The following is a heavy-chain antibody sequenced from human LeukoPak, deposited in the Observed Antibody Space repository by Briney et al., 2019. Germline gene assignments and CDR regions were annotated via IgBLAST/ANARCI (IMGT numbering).Heavy chain of an antibody. Sequence: PGGSLRLSCAASGFTVSSNYMSWVRQAPGKGLEWVSVIYSGGSTYYADSVKGRFTISRDNSKNTLYVQMNSLRVEDTAVYYCARVGYTGTWYSSPPFDYWGQGTLVTVSS. J-gene: IGHJ4*02. D-gene: IGHD6-13*01. CDR2: IYSGGST. CDR1: GFTVSSNY. CDR3: ARVGYTGTWYSSPPFDY. V-gene: IGHV3-66*01.